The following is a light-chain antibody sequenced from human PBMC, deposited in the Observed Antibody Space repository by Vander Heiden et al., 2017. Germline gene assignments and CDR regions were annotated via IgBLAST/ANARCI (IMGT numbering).Light chain of an antibody. Sequence: DIQITQSPSTLSASAGDRVIITCRASPSVGSCLAWYQQKPGKAPSLLIYEASNMESGVPARFSGSGSGTEFTLTISSLQPDDFAAYYCQQYNSYSRTFGQGTKVEI. V-gene: IGKV1-5*01. CDR3: QQYNSYSRT. CDR2: EAS. CDR1: PSVGSC. J-gene: IGKJ1*01.